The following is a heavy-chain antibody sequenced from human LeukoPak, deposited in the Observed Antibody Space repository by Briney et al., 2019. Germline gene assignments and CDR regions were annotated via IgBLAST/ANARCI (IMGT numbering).Heavy chain of an antibody. CDR2: ITWNSGSI. J-gene: IGHJ4*02. Sequence: PGRSLRLSCAASGFTFDDYAMYWVRQAPGKGLEWVSGITWNSGSIGYADSVKGRFTISRDNSKNSLYLQMNSLRAEDTALYYCAKDIGVITMVRDFDYCGQGTLVTVSS. CDR1: GFTFDDYA. V-gene: IGHV3-9*01. CDR3: AKDIGVITMVRDFDY. D-gene: IGHD3-10*01.